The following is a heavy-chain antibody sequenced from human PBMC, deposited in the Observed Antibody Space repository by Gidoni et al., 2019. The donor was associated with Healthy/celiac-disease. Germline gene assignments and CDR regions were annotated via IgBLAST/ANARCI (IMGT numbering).Heavy chain of an antibody. CDR3: ARETKNSRDGYKPDAFDI. Sequence: EVQLVHSGAEVKKPGESLKISCKGSGYSFTSYWIGWVRQMPGKGLEWMGIIYPGDSDTRYSPSFQGQVTISADKSISTAYLQWSSLKASDTAMYYCARETKNSRDGYKPDAFDIWGQGTMVTVSS. V-gene: IGHV5-51*01. CDR1: GYSFTSYW. D-gene: IGHD5-12*01. CDR2: IYPGDSDT. J-gene: IGHJ3*02.